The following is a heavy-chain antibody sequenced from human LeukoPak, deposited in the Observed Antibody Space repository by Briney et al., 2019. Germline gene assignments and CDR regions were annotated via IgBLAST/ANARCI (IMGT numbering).Heavy chain of an antibody. Sequence: PSETLSLTCTVSGGSISSHYWSWIRQPPGKGLEWIGYIYYSGSTNYNPSLKSRVTISVDTSKNQFSLKLSSVTAADTAVYYCAGDTAMGATTAARLYYYYHMDVWGKGTTVTVSS. CDR1: GGSISSHY. CDR2: IYYSGST. V-gene: IGHV4-59*11. J-gene: IGHJ6*03. CDR3: AGDTAMGATTAARLYYYYHMDV. D-gene: IGHD5-18*01.